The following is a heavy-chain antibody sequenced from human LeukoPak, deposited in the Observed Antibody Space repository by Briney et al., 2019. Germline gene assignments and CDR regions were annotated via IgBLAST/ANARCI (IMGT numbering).Heavy chain of an antibody. CDR2: FDPEDGET. J-gene: IGHJ4*02. Sequence: ASVKVSCKVSECVLTGISMHWVRQAPGKGLEWMGGFDPEDGETIYAQKFQGRVTMTEDTSTDTAYMELSSLRSEDTAVYYCATASVRVVGATLDYWGQGTLVTVSS. D-gene: IGHD1-26*01. CDR1: ECVLTGIS. V-gene: IGHV1-24*01. CDR3: ATASVRVVGATLDY.